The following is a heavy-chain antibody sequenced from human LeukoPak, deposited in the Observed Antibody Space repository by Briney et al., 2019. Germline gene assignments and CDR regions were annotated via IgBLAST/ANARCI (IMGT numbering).Heavy chain of an antibody. V-gene: IGHV1-2*02. J-gene: IGHJ4*02. D-gene: IGHD6-13*01. Sequence: ASVKVSCKASGYTFTGYYMHWVRQAPGQGLEWMGWINPNSGGTNYAQKFQGRVTMTRDTSISTAYMELSRLRSDDTAVYYCAWGAAVGSGSYCFDYWGQGTLVTVSS. CDR2: INPNSGGT. CDR1: GYTFTGYY. CDR3: AWGAAVGSGSYCFDY.